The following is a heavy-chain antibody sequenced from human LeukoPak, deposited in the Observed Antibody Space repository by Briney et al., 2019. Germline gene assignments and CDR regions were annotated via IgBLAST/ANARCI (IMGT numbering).Heavy chain of an antibody. CDR2: IYHSGST. Sequence: TSETLSLTCTVSGGSISSGGYYWSWIRQPPGKGLEWIGYIYHSGSTYYNPSLKSRVTISVDTSKNQFSLKLSSVTAADTAVYYCARDEGHDYGDLGVDYWGQGTLVTVSS. D-gene: IGHD4-17*01. CDR3: ARDEGHDYGDLGVDY. J-gene: IGHJ4*02. CDR1: GGSISSGGYY. V-gene: IGHV4-30-2*01.